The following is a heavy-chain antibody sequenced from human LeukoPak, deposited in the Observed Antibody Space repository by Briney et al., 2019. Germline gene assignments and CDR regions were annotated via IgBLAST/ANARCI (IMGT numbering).Heavy chain of an antibody. CDR3: ARIVVVPAAILYVGWFDP. V-gene: IGHV4-59*01. J-gene: IGHJ5*02. Sequence: SETLSLTCTVSGGSISSYYWSWIRQPPGKGLEWIGYIYYSGSTNYNPSLKSRATISVDTSKKQFSLKLSSVTAADTAVYYCARIVVVPAAILYVGWFDPWGQGTLVTVSS. D-gene: IGHD2-2*01. CDR1: GGSISSYY. CDR2: IYYSGST.